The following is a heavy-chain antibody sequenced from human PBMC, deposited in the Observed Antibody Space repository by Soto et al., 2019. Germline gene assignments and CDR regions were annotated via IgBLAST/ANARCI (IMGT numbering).Heavy chain of an antibody. CDR2: IYSGGST. D-gene: IGHD7-27*01. J-gene: IGHJ6*02. V-gene: IGHV3-66*01. Sequence: GGSLRLSCAASGFTVSSNYMSWVRQAPGKGLEWVSVIYSGGSTYYADSVKGRFTISRHNSKNTLYLQMNSLRAEDTAVYYCARMGLTGDYYYYHGMDVWGQGTTVTVSS. CDR1: GFTVSSNY. CDR3: ARMGLTGDYYYYHGMDV.